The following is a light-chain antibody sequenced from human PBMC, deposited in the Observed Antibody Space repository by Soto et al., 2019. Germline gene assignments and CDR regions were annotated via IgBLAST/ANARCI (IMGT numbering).Light chain of an antibody. J-gene: IGKJ1*01. CDR3: QQYNSYSRT. V-gene: IGKV1-5*01. Sequence: DIQMTQSPSTLSVSVGDRVTITCRASHSISYWLAWYQQKPGKAPKVLIYDASRLESGVPSRFSGSGSGTEFTLTISSLQPDDLATYYCQQYNSYSRTFGQGTKVDIK. CDR1: HSISYW. CDR2: DAS.